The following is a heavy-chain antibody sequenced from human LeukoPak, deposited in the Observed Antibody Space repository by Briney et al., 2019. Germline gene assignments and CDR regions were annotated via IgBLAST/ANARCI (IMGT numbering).Heavy chain of an antibody. CDR1: GNSFGDYY. CDR3: ARDRYIYGGDHDAFDI. J-gene: IGHJ3*02. V-gene: IGHV4-4*07. CDR2: IYTSGGT. D-gene: IGHD5-18*01. Sequence: SETLSLTCTVSGNSFGDYYWSWIRQPAGKGLEWIGRIYTSGGTTYNPSLKSRVTMSVDTSKNQFSLKLSSVTAADTAVYYCARDRYIYGGDHDAFDIWGQGTMVTVSS.